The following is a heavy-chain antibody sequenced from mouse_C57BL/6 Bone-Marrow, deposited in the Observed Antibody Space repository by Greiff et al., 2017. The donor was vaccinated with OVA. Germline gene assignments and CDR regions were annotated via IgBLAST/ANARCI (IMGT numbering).Heavy chain of an antibody. CDR3: ARCTALLRRGYYYAMDY. CDR1: GYAFTNYL. Sequence: QVQLQQSGAELVRPGTSVKVSCKASGYAFTNYLIEWVKQRPGQGLEWIGVINPGSGGTNYNEKFKGKATLTADKYSSTAYMQLSSLTSEDSAVYFCARCTALLRRGYYYAMDYWGQGTSVTVSS. J-gene: IGHJ4*01. CDR2: INPGSGGT. V-gene: IGHV1-54*01. D-gene: IGHD1-1*01.